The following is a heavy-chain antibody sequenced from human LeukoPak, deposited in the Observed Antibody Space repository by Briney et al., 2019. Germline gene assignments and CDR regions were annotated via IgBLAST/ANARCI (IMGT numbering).Heavy chain of an antibody. J-gene: IGHJ4*02. D-gene: IGHD6-13*01. Sequence: PGGSLRLSCAASGFTIDDYAMHWVRQGPGKGLEWVSLISGDGGITYYADSVKGRFTMSRENSKNSLYLQMNSLRTEDTALYYCAQDLRGQYSSSYYALDYWGQGTLVTVSS. CDR3: AQDLRGQYSSSYYALDY. CDR1: GFTIDDYA. CDR2: ISGDGGIT. V-gene: IGHV3-43*02.